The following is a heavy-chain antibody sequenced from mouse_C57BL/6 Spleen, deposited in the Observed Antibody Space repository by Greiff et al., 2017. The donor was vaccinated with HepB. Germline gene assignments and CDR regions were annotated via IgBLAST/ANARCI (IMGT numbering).Heavy chain of an antibody. CDR3: ARKGAYYDYDGFDY. Sequence: QVHVKQPGAELVKPGASVKMSCKASGYTFTSYWITWVKQRPGQGLEWIGDIYPGSGSTNYNEKFKSKATLTVDTSSSTAYMQLSSLTSEDSAVYYCARKGAYYDYDGFDYWGQGTTLTVSS. J-gene: IGHJ2*01. D-gene: IGHD2-4*01. CDR2: IYPGSGST. CDR1: GYTFTSYW. V-gene: IGHV1-55*01.